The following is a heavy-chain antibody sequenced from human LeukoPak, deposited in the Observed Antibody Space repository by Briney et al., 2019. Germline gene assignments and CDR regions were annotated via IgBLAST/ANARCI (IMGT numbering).Heavy chain of an antibody. CDR2: INPSGGST. CDR3: ARDQGSSEQWLVRTPDY. Sequence: GASVTVSCKASGYTFTSYYMHWVRQAPGQGLEWMGIINPSGGSTSYAQKFQGRVIMTRDTSTSTVYMELSSLRSEDTAVYYCARDQGSSEQWLVRTPDYWGQGTLVTVSS. CDR1: GYTFTSYY. D-gene: IGHD6-19*01. J-gene: IGHJ4*02. V-gene: IGHV1-46*01.